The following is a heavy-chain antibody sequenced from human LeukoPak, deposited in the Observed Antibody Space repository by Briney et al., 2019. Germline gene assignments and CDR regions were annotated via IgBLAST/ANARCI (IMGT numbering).Heavy chain of an antibody. V-gene: IGHV4-61*02. CDR2: IDISGST. J-gene: IGHJ5*02. D-gene: IGHD4-17*01. CDR1: GDSITNGNYY. CDR3: ARASLIYGDYCS. Sequence: SQTLSLTCTVSGDSITNGNYYWTWIRQPAGTGLEWIRRIDISGSTIYNPSLRSRVTISLDRSKNQFFLNLSSVTAADTAVYYCARASLIYGDYCSWGQGTLVTVSS.